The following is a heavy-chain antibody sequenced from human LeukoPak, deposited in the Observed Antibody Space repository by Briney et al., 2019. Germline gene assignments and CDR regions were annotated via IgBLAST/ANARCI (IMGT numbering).Heavy chain of an antibody. V-gene: IGHV1-69*05. CDR2: IIPIFGTA. D-gene: IGHD2-2*01. CDR3: ARAARSSTSCYGGATDYYNYMDV. J-gene: IGHJ6*03. CDR1: GGTFSSYA. Sequence: ASVKVSCKASGGTFSSYAISWVRQAPGQGLEWMGGIIPIFGTANYAQKFQGRVTITTDESTSTAYMELSSLRSEDTAVYYCARAARSSTSCYGGATDYYNYMDVWGKGTTVTVSS.